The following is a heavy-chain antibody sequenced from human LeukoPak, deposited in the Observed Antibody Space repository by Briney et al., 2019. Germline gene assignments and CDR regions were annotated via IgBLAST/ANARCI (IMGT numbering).Heavy chain of an antibody. CDR1: GFTFSSYA. J-gene: IGHJ6*02. V-gene: IGHV3-30-3*01. CDR3: ARGTPSSSGWLYYGMDV. Sequence: YPGRSLRLSCAASGFTFSSYAMHWVRQAPGKGLEWVAVISYDGSNKYYADSVKGRFTISRDNSKNTLYLQMNSLRAEDTAVYYCARGTPSSSGWLYYGMDVWGQGTTVTVSS. CDR2: ISYDGSNK. D-gene: IGHD6-19*01.